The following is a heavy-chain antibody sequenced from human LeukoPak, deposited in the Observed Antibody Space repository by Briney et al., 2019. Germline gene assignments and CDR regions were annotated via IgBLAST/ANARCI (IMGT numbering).Heavy chain of an antibody. J-gene: IGHJ4*02. CDR2: IISIFGTA. CDR3: ATDQRREWELLFDY. V-gene: IGHV1-69*01. Sequence: ASVKVSCKASGGTFSSYAISWVRQAPGQGLEWMGGIISIFGTANYAQKFQGRVTINADESTSTAYMDLSSLRSEDTAVYYCATDQRREWELLFDYWGQGTLVTVSS. CDR1: GGTFSSYA. D-gene: IGHD1-26*01.